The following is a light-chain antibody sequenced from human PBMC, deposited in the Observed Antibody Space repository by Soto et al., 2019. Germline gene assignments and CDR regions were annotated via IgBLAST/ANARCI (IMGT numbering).Light chain of an antibody. J-gene: IGLJ2*01. Sequence: QSVLTQPPAASGTPGQRVTISCSGSSSNIGTNTVNWYQQLPGTAPKLLIYSNDLRPSGVPDRFSGSKSGTSASLAISGLRSEDEADYYFEALDYSLYGAVFGVETQLTVL. CDR1: SSNIGTNT. CDR2: SND. CDR3: EALDYSLYGAV. V-gene: IGLV1-44*01.